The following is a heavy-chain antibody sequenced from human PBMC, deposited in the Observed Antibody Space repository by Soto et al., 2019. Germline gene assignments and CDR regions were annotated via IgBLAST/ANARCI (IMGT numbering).Heavy chain of an antibody. J-gene: IGHJ6*01. CDR2: SRNRVNSHTT. D-gene: IGHD1-26*01. V-gene: IGHV3-72*01. CDR3: TRGLLGGAPSYTFHGMDV. Sequence: EVQLVESGGGLVQPGGSLRLSCAASGFTFSDHHMDWVRQAPGKGLEWVARSRNRVNSHTTEYAASVKGRFTISRDESKSSLYLQMNSLKIEDTAVYYCTRGLLGGAPSYTFHGMDVWGQGTTVTVSS. CDR1: GFTFSDHH.